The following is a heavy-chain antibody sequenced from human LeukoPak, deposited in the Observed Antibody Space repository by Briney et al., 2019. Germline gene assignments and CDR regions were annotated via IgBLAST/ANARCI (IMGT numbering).Heavy chain of an antibody. CDR1: GGSVSNYY. V-gene: IGHV4-59*08. Sequence: SETLSLTCSVSGGSVSNYYWSWLRQPPGKGLEWFGYVYYTGSTNYNPSLKSRVTMFEDKSKNQFSLRLYSVTVADTAVYYCARHFAYSSSSYFDYWGQGSLVTVSS. D-gene: IGHD6-6*01. J-gene: IGHJ4*02. CDR2: VYYTGST. CDR3: ARHFAYSSSSYFDY.